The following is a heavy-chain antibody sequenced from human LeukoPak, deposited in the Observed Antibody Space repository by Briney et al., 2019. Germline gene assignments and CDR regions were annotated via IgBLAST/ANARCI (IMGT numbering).Heavy chain of an antibody. J-gene: IGHJ4*02. CDR1: GFTFSSYE. Sequence: GGSLRLSCAASGFTFSSYEMNCVRQAPGKGLEWVSHIIGSGSTIYYADSVRDRFTISRDNAKNSLYLQMNSLRAEDTAVYYCASGGSSGWSYWGPGTLVTVSS. D-gene: IGHD6-19*01. V-gene: IGHV3-48*03. CDR2: IIGSGSTI. CDR3: ASGGSSGWSY.